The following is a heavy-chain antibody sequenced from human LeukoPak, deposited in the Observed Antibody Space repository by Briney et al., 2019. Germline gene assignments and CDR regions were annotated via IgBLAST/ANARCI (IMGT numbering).Heavy chain of an antibody. J-gene: IGHJ3*02. Sequence: ASVKVSCKVSGYTLTELSMHWVRQAPGKGLEWMGGFDPEDGETIYAQKFQGRVTITTDESTSTAYMELSSLRSEDTAVYYCARDNWGSYAFDIWGQGTMVTVSS. CDR2: FDPEDGET. V-gene: IGHV1-24*01. CDR3: ARDNWGSYAFDI. D-gene: IGHD7-27*01. CDR1: GYTLTELS.